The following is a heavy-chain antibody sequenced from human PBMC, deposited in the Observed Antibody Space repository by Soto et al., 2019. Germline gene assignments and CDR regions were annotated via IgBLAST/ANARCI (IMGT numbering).Heavy chain of an antibody. Sequence: SSETLSLTCAVYGGSFSGYYWSWIRQPPGKGLEWIGEINHSGSTNYNPSLKSRVTISVDTSKNQFSLKLSSVTAADTAVYYCARSPAPRGLAAAAAGTRRNAFDIWGQGTMVTVSS. CDR3: ARSPAPRGLAAAAAGTRRNAFDI. D-gene: IGHD6-13*01. CDR1: GGSFSGYY. CDR2: INHSGST. J-gene: IGHJ3*02. V-gene: IGHV4-34*01.